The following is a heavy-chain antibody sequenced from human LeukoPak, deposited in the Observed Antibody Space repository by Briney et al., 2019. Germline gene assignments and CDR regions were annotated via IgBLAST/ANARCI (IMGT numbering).Heavy chain of an antibody. CDR1: GFTFSSYS. Sequence: GGSLRLSCAASGFTFSSYSMNWARQAPGKGLEWVSYISSSGSTIYYADSVKGRFTISRDNAKNSLYLQMNSLRAEDTAVYYCARSGNTGRNWYFDLWGRGTLVTVSS. CDR3: ARSGNTGRNWYFDL. V-gene: IGHV3-48*04. D-gene: IGHD3-10*01. J-gene: IGHJ2*01. CDR2: ISSSGSTI.